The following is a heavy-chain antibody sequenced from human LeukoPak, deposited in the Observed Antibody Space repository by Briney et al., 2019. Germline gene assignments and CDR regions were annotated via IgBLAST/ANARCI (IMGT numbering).Heavy chain of an antibody. CDR1: GGSISSYY. Sequence: SETLSLTCTVSGGSISSYYWSWIRQPPGKGLEWIGYIYYSGSTNYNPSLKSRVTISVDTSKNQFSLKLSSVTAADTAVYYCARVRESGSYYYYYYYMDVWGKGTTVTVSS. D-gene: IGHD1-26*01. CDR2: IYYSGST. J-gene: IGHJ6*03. V-gene: IGHV4-59*01. CDR3: ARVRESGSYYYYYYYMDV.